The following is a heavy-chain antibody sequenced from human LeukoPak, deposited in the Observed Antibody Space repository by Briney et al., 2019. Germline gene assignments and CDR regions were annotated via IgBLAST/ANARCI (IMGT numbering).Heavy chain of an antibody. CDR3: AAGGVATITDYYYYGMDV. CDR1: GGSISSYY. CDR2: ICTSGST. D-gene: IGHD5-12*01. J-gene: IGHJ6*02. V-gene: IGHV4-4*07. Sequence: SETLSLTCTVSGGSISSYYWSWIRQPAGKGLEWIGRICTSGSTNYNPSLKSRVTMSVDTSKNQFSLKLSSVTAADTAVYYCAAGGVATITDYYYYGMDVWGQGTTVTVSS.